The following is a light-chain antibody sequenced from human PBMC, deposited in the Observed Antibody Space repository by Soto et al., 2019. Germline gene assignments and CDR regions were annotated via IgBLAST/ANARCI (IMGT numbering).Light chain of an antibody. V-gene: IGLV2-14*01. CDR2: EVS. J-gene: IGLJ2*01. CDR3: SSYTSISTRARV. CDR1: SSDVGGYNY. Sequence: QSALTQPASVSGSPGQSITISCTGTSSDVGGYNYVSWYQQPPGKATKLMIYEVSNRPSGVSNRFSGSKSGNTASMTISGLHAEDEADYYRSSYTSISTRARVFVGGTKLTVL.